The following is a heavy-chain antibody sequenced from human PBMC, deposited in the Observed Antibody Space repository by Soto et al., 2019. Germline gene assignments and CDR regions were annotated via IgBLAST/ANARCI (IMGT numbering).Heavy chain of an antibody. V-gene: IGHV5-51*01. CDR3: ATHQGDYIYDPWGYYYYYGMDV. J-gene: IGHJ6*02. CDR2: IYPGDSDT. CDR1: GYSFTSYW. D-gene: IGHD3-3*01. Sequence: PGESLKISCKGSGYSFTSYWIGWVRQMPGKGLEWMGIIYPGDSDTRYSPSFQGQVTISADKSISTAYLQWSSLKASDTAMYYCATHQGDYIYDPWGYYYYYGMDVWGQGTTVTVSS.